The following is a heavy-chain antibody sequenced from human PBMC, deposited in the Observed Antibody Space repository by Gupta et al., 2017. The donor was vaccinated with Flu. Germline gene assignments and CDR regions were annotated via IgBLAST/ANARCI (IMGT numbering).Heavy chain of an antibody. CDR1: GFTFSNYW. J-gene: IGHJ4*02. D-gene: IGHD6-13*01. CDR3: VRRYSSTADY. V-gene: IGHV3-7*04. CDR2: IREDESER. Sequence: EVHLVESGGGLVQPGGSLRLSCVASGFTFSNYWMGWVRQAPVKGLEWVANIREDESERYYVDSVRGRFTISRDNAKKSVYXQXTSLSPXDTAIYYCVRRYSSTADYWGQGTQVTVSS.